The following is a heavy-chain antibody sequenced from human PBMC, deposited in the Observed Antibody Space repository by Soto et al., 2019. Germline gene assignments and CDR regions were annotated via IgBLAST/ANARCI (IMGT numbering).Heavy chain of an antibody. CDR3: ARHDFYGSGSYYRKGFYYYFGLDV. CDR2: IYYTGNT. D-gene: IGHD3-10*01. J-gene: IGHJ6*02. V-gene: IGHV4-39*01. Sequence: QVQLQESGPGLVKTSETLSLTCTVSGGSISSTNYYWGWIRQPPGKGLEWIGSIYYTGNTFYNPSPKSRATLSADTSKNQFSLKVTSVTAADTAVYYCARHDFYGSGSYYRKGFYYYFGLDVWGQGTTVTVSS. CDR1: GGSISSTNYY.